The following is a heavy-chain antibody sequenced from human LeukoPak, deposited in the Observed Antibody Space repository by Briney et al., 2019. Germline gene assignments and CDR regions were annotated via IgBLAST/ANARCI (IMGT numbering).Heavy chain of an antibody. J-gene: IGHJ4*02. CDR1: GFSLSTSGVG. CDR3: AHRKPGLAVAGTGAFDY. D-gene: IGHD6-19*01. Sequence: SGPTLVKPTQTLTLTCTFSGFSLSTSGVGVGWIRQPPGKALEWLALIYWDDDKRYSPSLKSRLTITKDTSKNQVVLTMTNMDPVDTATYYCAHRKPGLAVAGTGAFDYWGQGTLVTVSS. CDR2: IYWDDDK. V-gene: IGHV2-5*02.